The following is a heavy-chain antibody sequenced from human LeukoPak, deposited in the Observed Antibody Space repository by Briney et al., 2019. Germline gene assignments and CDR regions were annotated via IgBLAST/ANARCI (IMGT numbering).Heavy chain of an antibody. D-gene: IGHD2-21*02. CDR3: ARMDGGILLFSDAFDI. Sequence: GGSLRLSCAVSGFTFSSYWMSWVGQAPGKGLEWVANIKQDGSEKYYVDSVEGRFTISRDNAKNSLYLQMNSLRAEDTAVYYCARMDGGILLFSDAFDIWGQGTMVTVSS. CDR2: IKQDGSEK. J-gene: IGHJ3*02. CDR1: GFTFSSYW. V-gene: IGHV3-7*01.